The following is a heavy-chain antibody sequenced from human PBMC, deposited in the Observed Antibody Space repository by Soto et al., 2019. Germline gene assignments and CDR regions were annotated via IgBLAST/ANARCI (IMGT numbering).Heavy chain of an antibody. CDR2: IYHSATT. V-gene: IGHV4-59*11. J-gene: IGHJ5*02. CDR3: ARGGAIQLWSNWFDP. D-gene: IGHD5-18*01. CDR1: VASISSPY. Sequence: PSETLSLTCTVSVASISSPYWSWIRHPPGKGLERIGYIYHSATTNYSPSLKNRVTISVDTPKTPFSLNLSSLTTEDTAVYYCARGGAIQLWSNWFDPWGQGTLVTVSS.